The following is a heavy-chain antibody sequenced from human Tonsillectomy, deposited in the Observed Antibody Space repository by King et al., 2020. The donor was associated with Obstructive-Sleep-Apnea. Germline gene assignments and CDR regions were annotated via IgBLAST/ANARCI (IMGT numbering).Heavy chain of an antibody. CDR2: IWFDGRNK. CDR1: GFTLSTYG. Sequence: VQLVESGGGVVQPGKSLRLSCEASGFTLSTYGMHWVRQGPGKGLEWVAVIWFDGRNKFYADSVKGRFTISRDDSKNTLYLQMNSLRADDTAVYYCAKELVVGDYYFDYWGQGTLVTVSS. J-gene: IGHJ4*02. D-gene: IGHD2-15*01. V-gene: IGHV3-33*06. CDR3: AKELVVGDYYFDY.